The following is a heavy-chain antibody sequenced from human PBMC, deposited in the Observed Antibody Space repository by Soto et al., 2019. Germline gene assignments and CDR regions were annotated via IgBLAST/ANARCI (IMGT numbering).Heavy chain of an antibody. CDR2: IYYSGST. D-gene: IGHD3-22*01. CDR1: GGSISSGDYY. Sequence: LSETLSLTCTVSGGSISSGDYYWSWIRQPPGKGLEWIGYIYYSGSTYYNPSLKSRVTISVDTSKNQFSLKLSSVTAADTAVYYCARGLTMIVVVSYNWFDPWGQGTLVTGSS. V-gene: IGHV4-30-4*01. CDR3: ARGLTMIVVVSYNWFDP. J-gene: IGHJ5*02.